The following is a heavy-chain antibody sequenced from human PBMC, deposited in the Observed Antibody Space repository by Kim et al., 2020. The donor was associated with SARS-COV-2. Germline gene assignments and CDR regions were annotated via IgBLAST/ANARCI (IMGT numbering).Heavy chain of an antibody. Sequence: SADAGKGRFTISRDNAKNSLYLQMNRLRAEDTAVYYCARVYSGCARWFDPWGQGTLVTVSS. J-gene: IGHJ5*02. V-gene: IGHV3-11*06. D-gene: IGHD5-12*01. CDR3: ARVYSGCARWFDP.